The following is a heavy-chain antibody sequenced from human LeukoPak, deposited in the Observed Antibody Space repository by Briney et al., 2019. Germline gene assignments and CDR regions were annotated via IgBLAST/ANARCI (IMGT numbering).Heavy chain of an antibody. CDR3: ARKMATTDDY. J-gene: IGHJ4*02. Sequence: GGSLRLSCAASGFTVSSNYMSWVRQAPGKRLEWVSVISGGGTTYYADSVKGRFTISRDNSNNTLYLQMNSLRAEDTAMYYCARKMATTDDYWGQGTLVTVSS. CDR1: GFTVSSNY. CDR2: ISGGGTT. V-gene: IGHV3-53*01. D-gene: IGHD5-24*01.